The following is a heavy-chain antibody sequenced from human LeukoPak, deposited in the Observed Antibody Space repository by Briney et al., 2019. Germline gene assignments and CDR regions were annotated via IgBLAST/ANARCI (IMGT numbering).Heavy chain of an antibody. Sequence: GASVKVSCKASGYTFTDYYMHWVRQAPGQGLEWMGWINPNSGGTNYAQKFQGRVTMTRDTSISTAYMELSRLRSDDTAVYYCARATRGDSLPMDYWGQGTLVTVSS. D-gene: IGHD3-16*01. V-gene: IGHV1-2*02. CDR2: INPNSGGT. J-gene: IGHJ4*02. CDR1: GYTFTDYY. CDR3: ARATRGDSLPMDY.